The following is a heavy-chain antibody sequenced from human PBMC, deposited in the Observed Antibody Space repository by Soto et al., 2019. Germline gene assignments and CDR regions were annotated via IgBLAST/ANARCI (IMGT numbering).Heavy chain of an antibody. D-gene: IGHD3-9*01. J-gene: IGHJ6*02. V-gene: IGHV5-51*01. CDR1: GYSFTSYW. CDR2: IYPGDSDT. Sequence: GESLKISCKGSGYSFTSYWIGWVRQMPGKGLEWMGIIYPGDSDTRYSPSFQGQVTISADKSISTAYLQWSSLKASDTAMYYCARTPSPKLLRYFAWSTLNGIGVCDQGTTVTVS. CDR3: ARTPSPKLLRYFAWSTLNGIGV.